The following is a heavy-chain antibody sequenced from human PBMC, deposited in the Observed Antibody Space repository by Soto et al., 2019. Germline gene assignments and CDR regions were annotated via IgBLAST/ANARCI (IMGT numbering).Heavy chain of an antibody. V-gene: IGHV4-39*01. CDR1: GGSISSSSYY. CDR2: IYYSGST. CDR3: ARRDPYSYGRFDY. J-gene: IGHJ4*02. D-gene: IGHD5-18*01. Sequence: SETLSLTCTVSGGSISSSSYYWGWIRQPPGKGLEWIGSIYYSGSTYYNPSLKSRVTISVDTSKNQFSLKLSSVTAADTAVYYCARRDPYSYGRFDYWGQGTLVTVPS.